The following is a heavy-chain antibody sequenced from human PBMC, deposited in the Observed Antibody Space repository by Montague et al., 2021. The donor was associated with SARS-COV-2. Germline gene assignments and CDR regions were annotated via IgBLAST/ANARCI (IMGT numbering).Heavy chain of an antibody. CDR2: IYYSGTT. J-gene: IGHJ3*02. D-gene: IGHD3-10*01. V-gene: IGHV4-59*12. CDR1: GGSISGYF. CDR3: ARDLAPYYGSGSYYNPIDAFNI. Sequence: SETLSLTCTVSGGSISGYFWSWIRQSPGKGPEWIGYIYYSGTTKYNPALKSRVAISLETSKNQFSLKLSSVTAADTAVYYCARDLAPYYGSGSYYNPIDAFNIWGQGTMVTVSS.